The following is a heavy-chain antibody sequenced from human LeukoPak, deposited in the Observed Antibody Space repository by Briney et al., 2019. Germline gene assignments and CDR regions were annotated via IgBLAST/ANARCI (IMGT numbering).Heavy chain of an antibody. CDR3: ARGGAYYYDSSGNDY. Sequence: PGRSLRLSCAASGFTFSSYAMHWVRQAPGKGLEWVAVISYDGSNKYYADSVKGRFTISRDNSKNTLYLQMNSLRAEDTAVYYCARGGAYYYDSSGNDYWGQGTLVTVSS. D-gene: IGHD3-22*01. CDR2: ISYDGSNK. V-gene: IGHV3-30*04. CDR1: GFTFSSYA. J-gene: IGHJ4*02.